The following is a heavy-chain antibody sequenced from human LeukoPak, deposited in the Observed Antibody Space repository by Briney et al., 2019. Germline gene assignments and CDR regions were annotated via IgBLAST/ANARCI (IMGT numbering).Heavy chain of an antibody. V-gene: IGHV4-39*01. CDR2: IYYSGST. CDR1: GGSISSSSYY. J-gene: IGHJ4*02. D-gene: IGHD4-23*01. Sequence: SETLSLTCTVSGGSISSSSYYWGWIRQPPGKGLEWIGSIYYSGSTYYNPSLKSRVTISVDTSKNQFSLKLSSVTAADTAVYYCAGTGGNWGRSYFDYWGQGTLVTVSS. CDR3: AGTGGNWGRSYFDY.